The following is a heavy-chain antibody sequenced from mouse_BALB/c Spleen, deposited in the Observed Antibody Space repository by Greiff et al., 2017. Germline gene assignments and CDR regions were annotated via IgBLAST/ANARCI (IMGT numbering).Heavy chain of an antibody. CDR3: ARRYDYDSYYAMDY. V-gene: IGHV5-9-3*01. D-gene: IGHD2-4*01. CDR1: GFTFSSYA. Sequence: DVKLVESGGGLVKPGGSLKLSCAASGFTFSSYAMSWVRQTPEKRLEWVATISSGGSYTYYPDSVKGRFTISRDNAKNTLYLQMSSLRSEDTAMYYCARRYDYDSYYAMDYWGQGTSVTVSS. CDR2: ISSGGSYT. J-gene: IGHJ4*01.